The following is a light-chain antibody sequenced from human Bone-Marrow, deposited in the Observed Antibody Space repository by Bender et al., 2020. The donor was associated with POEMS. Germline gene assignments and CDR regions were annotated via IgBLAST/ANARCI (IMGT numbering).Light chain of an antibody. Sequence: QSALTQPASVSGSPGQSIAIPCTGTSSDVGGYNYVAWYQQHPGKAPRLLIYDVSSRPSGVSDRFSGSKSGNTASLTISGLQAEDEADYFCSSYTSSNGQVVFGGGATLTVL. J-gene: IGLJ2*01. CDR2: DVS. CDR3: SSYTSSNGQVV. CDR1: SSDVGGYNY. V-gene: IGLV2-14*03.